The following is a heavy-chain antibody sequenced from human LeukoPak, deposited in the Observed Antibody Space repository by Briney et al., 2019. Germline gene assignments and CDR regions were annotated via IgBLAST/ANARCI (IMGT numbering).Heavy chain of an antibody. D-gene: IGHD3-22*01. V-gene: IGHV1-69*13. CDR2: IIPIFGTA. J-gene: IGHJ4*02. Sequence: WASVKVSCKASGGTFSSYAISWVRQAPGQGLEWMGGIIPIFGTANYAQKFQGRVTITADESTSTAYMELSSLRSEDTAVYYCARDLAVNYDSSGYPLAPFDCWGQGTLVTVSS. CDR3: ARDLAVNYDSSGYPLAPFDC. CDR1: GGTFSSYA.